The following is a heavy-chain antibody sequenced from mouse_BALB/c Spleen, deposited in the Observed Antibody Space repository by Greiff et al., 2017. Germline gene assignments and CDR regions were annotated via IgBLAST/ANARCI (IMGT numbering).Heavy chain of an antibody. Sequence: VQLQQSGPGLVAPSQSLSITCTVSGFSLTSYGVHWVRQPPGKGLEWLGVIWAGGSTNYNSALMSRLSISKDNSKSQVFLKMNSLQTDDTAMYYCARDDDQFAYWGQGTLVTVSA. CDR3: ARDDDQFAY. CDR2: IWAGGST. J-gene: IGHJ3*01. CDR1: GFSLTSYG. V-gene: IGHV2-9*02.